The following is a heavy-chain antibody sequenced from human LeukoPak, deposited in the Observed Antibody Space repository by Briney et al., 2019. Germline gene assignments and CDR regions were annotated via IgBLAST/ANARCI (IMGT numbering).Heavy chain of an antibody. CDR1: GGSFSGYY. V-gene: IGHV4-34*01. CDR3: ARDSFFEQLALHFDS. CDR2: INHSGST. J-gene: IGHJ4*02. D-gene: IGHD6-6*01. Sequence: PSETLSLTCAVYGGSFSGYYWSWIRQPPGKGLEWIGEINHSGSTNYNPSLKSRVTISVDTSKNQFSLKLSSVTAADTAVYYCARDSFFEQLALHFDSWGQGTLVTVSS.